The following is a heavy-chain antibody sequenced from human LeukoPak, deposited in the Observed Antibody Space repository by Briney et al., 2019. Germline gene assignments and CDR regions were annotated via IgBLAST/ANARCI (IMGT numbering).Heavy chain of an antibody. D-gene: IGHD5-18*01. V-gene: IGHV3-30*18. Sequence: GGSLRLSCAASGFTFSSYGMHWVRQAPGKGLEWVAVISYDGSNKYYADSVKGRFTISRDNSKNTLYLQMNSLRAEDTAVYYCAKGRAMENWGQGTLVTVSS. CDR1: GFTFSSYG. CDR3: AKGRAMEN. CDR2: ISYDGSNK. J-gene: IGHJ4*02.